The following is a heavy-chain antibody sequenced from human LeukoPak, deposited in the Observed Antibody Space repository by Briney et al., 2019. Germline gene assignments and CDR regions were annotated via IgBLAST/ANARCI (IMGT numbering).Heavy chain of an antibody. Sequence: LETLSLTCALYGGSFSGYYWSWIRQPPGKGLEWIGEINHSGSTNYNPSLKSRVTISVDTPKKQFSLKLSSVTAADTAVYYCARDRGIAAACDNDYWGQGTPVTVSS. D-gene: IGHD6-13*01. CDR1: GGSFSGYY. V-gene: IGHV4-34*01. CDR3: ARDRGIAAACDNDY. J-gene: IGHJ4*02. CDR2: INHSGST.